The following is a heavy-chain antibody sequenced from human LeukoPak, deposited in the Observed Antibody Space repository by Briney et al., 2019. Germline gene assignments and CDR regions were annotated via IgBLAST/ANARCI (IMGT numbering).Heavy chain of an antibody. CDR3: ARDSSSLQPDY. Sequence: MPSETLSLTCTVSGGSISSGDYYWSWIRQPPGKGLEWIGYIYYSGSTYYNPSLKSRVTISVDTSKNQFSLKLSSVTAADTAVYYCARDSSSLQPDYWGQGTLVTVSS. CDR2: IYYSGST. J-gene: IGHJ4*02. D-gene: IGHD2-2*01. V-gene: IGHV4-30-4*01. CDR1: GGSISSGDYY.